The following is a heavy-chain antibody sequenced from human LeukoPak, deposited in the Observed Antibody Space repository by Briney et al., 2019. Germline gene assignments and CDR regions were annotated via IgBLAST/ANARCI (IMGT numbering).Heavy chain of an antibody. CDR2: ISYDGSNK. Sequence: GGSLRLSCAASGFTFSSYAMHWVRQAPGKGLEWVAVISYDGSNKYYADSVKGRFTISRDNSKNTLYLQMNSLRAEDMAVYYCARGGYSSSWYVDYWGQGTLVTVSS. D-gene: IGHD6-13*01. CDR3: ARGGYSSSWYVDY. J-gene: IGHJ4*02. V-gene: IGHV3-30*04. CDR1: GFTFSSYA.